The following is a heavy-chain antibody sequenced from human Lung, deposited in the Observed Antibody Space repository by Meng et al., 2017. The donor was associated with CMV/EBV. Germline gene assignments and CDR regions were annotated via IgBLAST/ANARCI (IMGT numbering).Heavy chain of an antibody. CDR1: A. D-gene: IGHD3-3*01. J-gene: IGHJ5*01. CDR3: AKERRWDYGSWSGSYSSWLDS. Sequence: AIRWVRRGPGQRLEWMGGIIPLLDVVKYAEKFQGRLTITADKTTSTVFMELSRLRSEDTAVYYCAKERRWDYGSWSGSYSSWLDSWGQGTLVTVSS. V-gene: IGHV1-69*10. CDR2: IIPLLDVV.